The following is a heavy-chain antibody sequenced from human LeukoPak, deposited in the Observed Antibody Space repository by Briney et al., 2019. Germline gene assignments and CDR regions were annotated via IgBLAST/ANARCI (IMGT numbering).Heavy chain of an antibody. V-gene: IGHV4-61*08. CDR3: AGDYGSDNS. J-gene: IGHJ4*02. Sequence: SETLSLTCTVSGGSISSGDYYWSWIRQPPGKGLEWIGYIHYSGSTNYNPSLKSRVTMSLDTSKNQFSLKLTSVTAADTAVYYCAGDYGSDNSWGQGTLVTVSS. CDR2: IHYSGST. CDR1: GGSISSGDYY. D-gene: IGHD4-17*01.